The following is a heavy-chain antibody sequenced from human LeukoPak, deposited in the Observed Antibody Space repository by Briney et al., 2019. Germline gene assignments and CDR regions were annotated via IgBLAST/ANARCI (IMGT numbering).Heavy chain of an antibody. D-gene: IGHD4-17*01. Sequence: PGGSLRLSCAASGFTFSSYGMHRVRQAPGQGLEWVAVTTYDESYKYYADSVKGRFTISRDNSQNTLYLQMNSLRPEDTAVYYCAKGGASVTRYVDYWGQGTLVTVSS. CDR1: GFTFSSYG. J-gene: IGHJ4*02. CDR3: AKGGASVTRYVDY. V-gene: IGHV3-30*19. CDR2: TTYDESYK.